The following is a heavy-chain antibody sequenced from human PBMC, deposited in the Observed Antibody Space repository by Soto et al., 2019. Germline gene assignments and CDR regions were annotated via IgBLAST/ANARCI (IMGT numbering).Heavy chain of an antibody. CDR3: ARGQRFSDWFDP. CDR2: IYGSGNT. CDR1: GGTISGYY. Sequence: SETLSLTCSVSGGTISGYYLTWIRQPAGKGLEWIGRIYGSGNTKYNPSLQSRVTMSLDTSNNQFSLRLTSVTAADTAVYYCARGQRFSDWFDPWGQGTLVTVYS. V-gene: IGHV4-4*07. J-gene: IGHJ5*02. D-gene: IGHD3-3*01.